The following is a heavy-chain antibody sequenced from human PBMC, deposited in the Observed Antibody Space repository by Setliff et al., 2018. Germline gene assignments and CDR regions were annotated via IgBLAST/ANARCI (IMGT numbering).Heavy chain of an antibody. CDR2: ISSSGSTI. CDR3: ARGAYGDYYFDY. CDR1: GFTFSSYE. D-gene: IGHD4-17*01. Sequence: SGGSLRLSCAASGFTFSSYEMNWVRQAPGKGLEWVSYISSSGSTIYYADSVKGRFTISRDNAKNSLYLPMNSLRAEDTAVYYCARGAYGDYYFDYWGQGTLVTVSS. V-gene: IGHV3-48*03. J-gene: IGHJ4*02.